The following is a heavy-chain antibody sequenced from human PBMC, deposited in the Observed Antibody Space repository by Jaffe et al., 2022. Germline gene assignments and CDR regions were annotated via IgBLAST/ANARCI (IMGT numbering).Heavy chain of an antibody. CDR3: TRDRGVHFSSGWLSGYFDL. CDR2: IGNDANIK. V-gene: IGHV3-30*02. D-gene: IGHD6-19*01. J-gene: IGHJ2*01. CDR1: GFIFSNYG. Sequence: QEQLVESGGGVVQPGGSLRLSCAASGFIFSNYGMRWVRQAPGKGLQWVAFIGNDANIKYNAESVKGRFTISRDNSKNTLYLQMSSLRPDDTAMYYCTRDRGVHFSSGWLSGYFDLWGRGTLVTVSS.